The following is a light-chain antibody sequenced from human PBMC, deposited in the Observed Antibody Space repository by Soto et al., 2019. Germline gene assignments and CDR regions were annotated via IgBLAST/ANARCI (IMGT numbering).Light chain of an antibody. J-gene: IGKJ1*01. V-gene: IGKV1-39*01. Sequence: DNDWTLKASKLSASVEDGDTSTCLASQGISTFLNWYQQKPGKAPKLLIYAASNLQSGVPSRFSGIGSETEYALAIRSLQSGYFAPSFCEHRYSTAWTFSQGTKVDIK. CDR2: AAS. CDR1: QGISTF. CDR3: EHRYSTAWT.